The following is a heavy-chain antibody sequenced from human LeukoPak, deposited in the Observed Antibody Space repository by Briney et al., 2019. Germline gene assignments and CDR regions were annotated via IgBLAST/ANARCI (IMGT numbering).Heavy chain of an antibody. CDR1: GFTFSSYA. V-gene: IGHV3-23*01. Sequence: GGSLRLSCAASGFTFSSYAMNWVRQAPGKGLEWVSGISGSAESVYYADSVQGRFTISRDNFKKALYLQMNSLTAEDTAIYYCAKDRREGWHLVQGNFFGSWGQGTLVTVSS. D-gene: IGHD2-2*01. CDR3: AKDRREGWHLVQGNFFGS. J-gene: IGHJ5*01. CDR2: ISGSAESV.